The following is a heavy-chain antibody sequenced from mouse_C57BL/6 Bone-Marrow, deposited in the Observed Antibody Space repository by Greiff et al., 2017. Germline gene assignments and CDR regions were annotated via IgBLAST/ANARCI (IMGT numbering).Heavy chain of an antibody. D-gene: IGHD3-3*01. V-gene: IGHV5-17*01. CDR2: ISSVSSTI. J-gene: IGHJ2*01. Sequence: EVQGVESGGGLVKPGGSLKLSCAASGFTFSDYGMHWVRQAPEKGLEWVAYISSVSSTIYYADTVQGRFTISRDNAKNTLFLQMTSLRSEDTAMYYCARYLGDYWGQGTTLTVSS. CDR1: GFTFSDYG. CDR3: ARYLGDY.